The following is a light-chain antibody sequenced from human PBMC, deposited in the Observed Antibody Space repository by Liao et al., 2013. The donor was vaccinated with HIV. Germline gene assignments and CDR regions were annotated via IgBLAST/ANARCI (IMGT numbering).Light chain of an antibody. Sequence: SYELTQPPSVSVSPGQTASITCSGDKLGDEYASWYQQKPGQSPVLVIYQDTRRPSGIPGRFSGSKSGNTATLTIYGAQAMDEADYYCQTWDIGTGVFGTGTKVTV. CDR2: QDT. J-gene: IGLJ1*01. CDR1: KLGDEY. CDR3: QTWDIGTGV. V-gene: IGLV3-1*01.